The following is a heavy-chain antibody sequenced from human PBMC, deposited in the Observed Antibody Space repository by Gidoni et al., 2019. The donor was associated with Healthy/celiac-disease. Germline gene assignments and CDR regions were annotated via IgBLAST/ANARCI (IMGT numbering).Heavy chain of an antibody. D-gene: IGHD2-2*01. CDR3: ARVGYQLPRLYYFDY. Sequence: QVQLVESGGGVVQPGRSLRLSCAASGFPFSSYAMHWVRQAPGKGLEWVAVISYDGSNKYYADSVKGRFTISRDNSKNTLYLQMNSLRAEDTAVYYCARVGYQLPRLYYFDYWGQGTLVTVSS. CDR1: GFPFSSYA. J-gene: IGHJ4*02. V-gene: IGHV3-30-3*01. CDR2: ISYDGSNK.